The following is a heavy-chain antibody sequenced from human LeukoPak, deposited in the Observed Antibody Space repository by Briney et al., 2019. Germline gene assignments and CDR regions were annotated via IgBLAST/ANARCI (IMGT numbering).Heavy chain of an antibody. CDR1: GFPFSSYA. CDR3: ASLLWFGELGDDY. J-gene: IGHJ4*02. V-gene: IGHV3-30-3*01. Sequence: TGGPLRLSCAASGFPFSSYAMHWVRQAPGKGLEWVAVISYDGSNKYYADSVKGRFTISRDNSKNPLCLQMNSLRAEDTAVYYCASLLWFGELGDDYWGQGPLVTVSS. D-gene: IGHD3-10*01. CDR2: ISYDGSNK.